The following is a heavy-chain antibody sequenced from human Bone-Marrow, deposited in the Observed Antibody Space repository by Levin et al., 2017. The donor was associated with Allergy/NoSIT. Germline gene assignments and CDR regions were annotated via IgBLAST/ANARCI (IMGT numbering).Heavy chain of an antibody. CDR2: IYYSGSATYNPS. D-gene: IGHD3-10*01. Sequence: SETLSLTCTVSGGSISSYYWSWIRQPPGKGLEWIGYIYYSGSATYNPSTYNPSLKSRVTISVDTSKNQFSLKLTSVTAADTAVYYCARTTEVYGSGSYYLEFDTWGQGTLVTVSS. V-gene: IGHV4-59*01. J-gene: IGHJ5*02. CDR3: ARTTEVYGSGSYYLEFDT. CDR1: GGSISSYY.